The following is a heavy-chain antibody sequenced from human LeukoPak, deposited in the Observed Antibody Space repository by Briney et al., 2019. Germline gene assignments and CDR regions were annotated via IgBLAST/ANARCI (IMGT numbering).Heavy chain of an antibody. Sequence: GSLRLSCAASGFTFSSYAMSWIRQAPGKGLGWVSGISTSGGSTYYTDSVKGRFTISRDNSKNTLYLQMNSLRADDTAVYYCGKPVYGSGSPDYWGQGTLVTVSS. D-gene: IGHD3-10*01. CDR1: GFTFSSYA. CDR3: GKPVYGSGSPDY. V-gene: IGHV3-23*01. CDR2: ISTSGGST. J-gene: IGHJ4*02.